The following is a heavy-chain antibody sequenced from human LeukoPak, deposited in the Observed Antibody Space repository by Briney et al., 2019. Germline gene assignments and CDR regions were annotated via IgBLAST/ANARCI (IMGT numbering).Heavy chain of an antibody. CDR1: GGSISSYY. J-gene: IGHJ6*02. CDR2: IYYTGRT. D-gene: IGHD3-10*01. CDR3: ARVLLWFGDLRDYAMDV. Sequence: PSETLSFTCTVSGGSISSYYWSWIRRPPGKGLEWIGYIYYTGRTNYNPSLKTRVTISVDTSKDQFSLKLSSVTAADTAVYYCARVLLWFGDLRDYAMDVWGQGTTVTVSS. V-gene: IGHV4-59*08.